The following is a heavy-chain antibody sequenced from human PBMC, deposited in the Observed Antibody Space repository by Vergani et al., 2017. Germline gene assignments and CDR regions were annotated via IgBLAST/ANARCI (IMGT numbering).Heavy chain of an antibody. CDR1: GFTFSSYG. V-gene: IGHV3-30*18. CDR2: ISYDGSNK. J-gene: IGHJ4*02. CDR3: ANTRFLEWSTFDY. D-gene: IGHD3-3*01. Sequence: QVQLVESGGGVVQPGRSLRLSCAASGFTFSSYGMHWVRQAPGKGLEWVAVISYDGSNKYYADSVKGRFTISRDNSKNTLYLQMNNLRAEDTAVYYCANTRFLEWSTFDYWGQGTLVTVSS.